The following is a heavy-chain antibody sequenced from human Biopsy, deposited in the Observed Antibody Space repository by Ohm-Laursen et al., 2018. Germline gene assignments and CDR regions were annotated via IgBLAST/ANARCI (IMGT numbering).Heavy chain of an antibody. D-gene: IGHD4-17*01. Sequence: GSLRLSCTASGFTFKNYAMNWVRQAPGKGLGWVSSIDSSAASTFYADSVKGRFTISRDNSKNTLFLQMNSLRAADTAIYYCASDLNGDPSAFDYWGQGTPVTVSS. CDR2: IDSSAAST. V-gene: IGHV3-23*01. CDR1: GFTFKNYA. J-gene: IGHJ4*02. CDR3: ASDLNGDPSAFDY.